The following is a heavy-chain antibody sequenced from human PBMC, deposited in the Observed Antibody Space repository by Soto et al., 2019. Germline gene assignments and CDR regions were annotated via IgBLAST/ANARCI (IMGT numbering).Heavy chain of an antibody. D-gene: IGHD1-7*01. J-gene: IGHJ6*02. CDR1: GDSVSSNSAA. CDR2: TYYRSKWYN. CDR3: AREQGWNYGRGYYYGTDV. V-gene: IGHV6-1*01. Sequence: TFSLTCAISGDSVSSNSAAWNWIRQSPSRGLEWLGRTYYRSKWYNDYAVSVKSRITINPDTSKNQFSLQLNSVTPEDTAVYYCAREQGWNYGRGYYYGTDVPGQGTTVTVSS.